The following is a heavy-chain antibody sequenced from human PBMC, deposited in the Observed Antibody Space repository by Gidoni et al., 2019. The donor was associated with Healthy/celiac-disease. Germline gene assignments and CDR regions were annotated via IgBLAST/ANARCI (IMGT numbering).Heavy chain of an antibody. J-gene: IGHJ4*02. D-gene: IGHD1-26*01. CDR3: AKDSGLGVGATDY. V-gene: IGHV3-23*01. CDR1: GFTFSSYA. Sequence: EVQLLESGGGLVQPGGSLSLSCAASGFTFSSYAMSWVRQAPGKGLEWGAAISGSGGSTYYADSGKGRFTISRDNSKNTLYLQMNSLRAEDTAVYYCAKDSGLGVGATDYWGQGTLVTVSS. CDR2: ISGSGGST.